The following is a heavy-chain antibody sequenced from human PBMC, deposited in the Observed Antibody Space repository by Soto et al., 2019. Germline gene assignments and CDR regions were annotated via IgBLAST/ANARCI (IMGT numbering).Heavy chain of an antibody. CDR2: INHSGST. CDR3: AGDIVVVVAATAPGYNWFDP. D-gene: IGHD2-15*01. CDR1: GGSFSGYY. V-gene: IGHV4-34*01. Sequence: QVQLQQWGAGLLKPSETLSLTCAVYGGSFSGYYWSWIRQPPGKGLEWIGEINHSGSTNYNPSLKSRVTMSVDTSKNQFSLKLSSVTAADTAVYYCAGDIVVVVAATAPGYNWFDPWGQGTLVTVSS. J-gene: IGHJ5*02.